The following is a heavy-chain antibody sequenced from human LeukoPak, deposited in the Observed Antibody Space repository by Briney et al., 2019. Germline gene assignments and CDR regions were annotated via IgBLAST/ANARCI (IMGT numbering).Heavy chain of an antibody. J-gene: IGHJ4*02. V-gene: IGHV4-59*01. CDR1: GGSIRNYY. D-gene: IGHD2-21*01. Sequence: SETLSLTCTVSGGSIRNYYWNWIRQPPGKGLEWIGYTSDSGGHTDYKPSLKSRVTISVDTSKNQFSLKLTSATAADTAVYYCARRHSHGRYFDYWGQGALVTVSS. CDR2: TSDSGGHT. CDR3: ARRHSHGRYFDY.